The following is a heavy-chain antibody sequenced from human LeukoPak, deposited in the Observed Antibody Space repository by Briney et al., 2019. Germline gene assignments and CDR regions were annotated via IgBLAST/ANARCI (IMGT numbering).Heavy chain of an antibody. CDR3: ARDLEYDFWSGYTYYYYYMDV. V-gene: IGHV3-30*03. Sequence: PGGSLRLSCAASGFTVSSNYMSWVRQAPGKGLEWVAVISYDGSNKYYADSVKGRFTISRDNSKNTLYLQMNSLRAEDTAVYYCARDLEYDFWSGYTYYYYYMDVWGKGTTVTVSS. D-gene: IGHD3-3*01. CDR2: ISYDGSNK. CDR1: GFTVSSNY. J-gene: IGHJ6*03.